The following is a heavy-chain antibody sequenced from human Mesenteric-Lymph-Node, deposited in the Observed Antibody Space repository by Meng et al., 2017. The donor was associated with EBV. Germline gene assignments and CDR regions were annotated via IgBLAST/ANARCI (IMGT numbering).Heavy chain of an antibody. CDR3: ARGRGVYYDFWSGYSA. D-gene: IGHD3-3*01. CDR2: INHSGST. J-gene: IGHJ4*02. Sequence: QVQLQQWGAGLLKPSETLSLTCAVYGGSFSGYYWSWIRQPPGKGLEWIGEINHSGSTNYNPSLKSRVTISVDTSKNQFSLKLSSVTAADTAVYYCARGRGVYYDFWSGYSAWGQGTLVTVSS. CDR1: GGSFSGYY. V-gene: IGHV4-34*01.